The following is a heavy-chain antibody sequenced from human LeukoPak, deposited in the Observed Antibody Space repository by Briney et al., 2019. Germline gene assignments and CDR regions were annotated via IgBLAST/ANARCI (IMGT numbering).Heavy chain of an antibody. J-gene: IGHJ4*02. V-gene: IGHV1-69*13. CDR1: GGTFSSYA. D-gene: IGHD3-10*01. CDR2: IIPIFGTA. Sequence: ASVKVSCKAPGGTFSSYAISWVRQAPGQGLEWMGGIIPIFGTANYAQKFQGRVTITADESTSTAYMELSSLRSEDTAVYYCASFESTGSSQGELLWFGELSPSYFDYWGQGTLVTVSS. CDR3: ASFESTGSSQGELLWFGELSPSYFDY.